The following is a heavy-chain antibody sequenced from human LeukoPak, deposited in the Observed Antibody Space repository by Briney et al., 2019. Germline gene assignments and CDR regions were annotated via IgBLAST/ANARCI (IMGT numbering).Heavy chain of an antibody. CDR3: VREIDGHAFDI. D-gene: IGHD2-8*01. CDR1: GFIFSSYW. V-gene: IGHV3-7*01. Sequence: GGSLRLSCGVSGFIFSSYWMSWVRQAPGKGLEWVANINQGASEKYYVDSVRGRCTISRDDAKNSLYLQMNSLRAEDTALYYCVREIDGHAFDIWGQGTVVTVSS. CDR2: INQGASEK. J-gene: IGHJ3*02.